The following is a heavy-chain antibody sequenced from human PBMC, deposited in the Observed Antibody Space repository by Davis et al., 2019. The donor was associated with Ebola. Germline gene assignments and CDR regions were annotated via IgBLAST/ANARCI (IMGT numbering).Heavy chain of an antibody. D-gene: IGHD2-21*01. CDR1: GFTFSSYA. J-gene: IGHJ4*02. CDR3: ARGIAVDQPWY. Sequence: GGSLRLSCAASGFTFSSYAMSWVRQAPGKGLEWVSAISGSGGSTDYADSVKGRFTISRDNAKNTLYLQMNSLRPEDTAVYYCARGIAVDQPWYWGQGTLVTVSS. V-gene: IGHV3-23*01. CDR2: ISGSGGST.